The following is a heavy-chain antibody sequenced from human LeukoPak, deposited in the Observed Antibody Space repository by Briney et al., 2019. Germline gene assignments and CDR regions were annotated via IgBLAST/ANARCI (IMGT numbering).Heavy chain of an antibody. D-gene: IGHD3-22*01. CDR2: ITPSGST. V-gene: IGHV4-34*01. CDR3: ASSFYYDSRDY. CDR1: GGSFSGYF. J-gene: IGHJ4*02. Sequence: SETLSLTCVVYGGSFSGYFWSWIRQPPGKGLEWIGEITPSGSTNHSPSLKSRVSISIDTSKKKLSLRLTSVTAADSAVYYCASSFYYDSRDYWGQGTLVTVSS.